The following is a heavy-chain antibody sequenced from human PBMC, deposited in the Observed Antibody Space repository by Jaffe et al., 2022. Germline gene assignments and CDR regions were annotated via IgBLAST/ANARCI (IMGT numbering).Heavy chain of an antibody. D-gene: IGHD6-13*01. Sequence: QLQLQESGPGLVKPSETLSLTCTVSGGSISSSSYYWGWIRQPPGKGLEWIGSIYYSGSTYYNPSLKSRVTISVDTSKNQFSLKLSSVTAADTAVYYCARGMAAAGRLNYYYYYMDVWGKGTTVTVSS. J-gene: IGHJ6*03. V-gene: IGHV4-39*01. CDR3: ARGMAAAGRLNYYYYYMDV. CDR1: GGSISSSSYY. CDR2: IYYSGST.